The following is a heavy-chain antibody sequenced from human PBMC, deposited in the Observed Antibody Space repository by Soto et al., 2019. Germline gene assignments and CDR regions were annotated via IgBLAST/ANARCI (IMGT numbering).Heavy chain of an antibody. J-gene: IGHJ6*02. Sequence: PGGSLRLSCAASGFTFSSYEMNWVRQAPGKGLEWVSYISSSGSTIHYADSVKGRFTISRDNAKNSLYLQMNSLRAEDTAVYYCARVAKTGGMDVWGQGTTVTVSS. CDR1: GFTFSSYE. CDR3: ARVAKTGGMDV. CDR2: ISSSGSTI. V-gene: IGHV3-48*03.